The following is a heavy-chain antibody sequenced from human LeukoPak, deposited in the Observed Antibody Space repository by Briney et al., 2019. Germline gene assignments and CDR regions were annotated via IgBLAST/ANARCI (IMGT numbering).Heavy chain of an antibody. D-gene: IGHD2-8*01. V-gene: IGHV5-51*01. CDR2: IYPRDSDT. CDR1: GYNFTNYW. Sequence: GESLKISCQGSGYNFTNYWIGWVRQMPGKGLEWMGIIYPRDSDTTYSPSFKGQVTFSADKSTNTAYLQWGSLEASDTAMYYCTRSTNRYRAPDSWGPGSLVTVSS. J-gene: IGHJ4*02. CDR3: TRSTNRYRAPDS.